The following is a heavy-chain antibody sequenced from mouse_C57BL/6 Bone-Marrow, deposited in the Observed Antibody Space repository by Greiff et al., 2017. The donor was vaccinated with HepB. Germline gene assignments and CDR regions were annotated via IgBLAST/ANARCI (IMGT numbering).Heavy chain of an antibody. J-gene: IGHJ1*03. CDR3: ARDYGSSYWYFDV. CDR2: IRNKANGYTT. D-gene: IGHD1-1*01. V-gene: IGHV7-3*01. CDR1: GFTFTDYY. Sequence: EVKVVDSGGGLVQPGGSLSLSCAASGFTFTDYYMSWVRQPPGKALEWLGFIRNKANGYTTEYSASVKGRFTISRDNSQSILYLQMNALRAEDSATYYCARDYGSSYWYFDVWGTGTTVTVSS.